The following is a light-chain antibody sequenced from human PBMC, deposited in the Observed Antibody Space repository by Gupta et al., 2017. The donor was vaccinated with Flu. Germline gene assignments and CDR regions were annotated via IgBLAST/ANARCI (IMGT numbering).Light chain of an antibody. CDR2: AAS. J-gene: IGKJ2*01. CDR1: QSVDTK. V-gene: IGKV3-15*01. CDR3: LQYNSWPYT. Sequence: EIVTTQSPATLSVSPGERATVSCRASQSVDTKLAWYQQKPGQSPRLLIYAASTFATGIPSRFSGSGSGTKFTLTISSLQSEDFAIYYCLQYNSWPYTFGRGTKLEIK.